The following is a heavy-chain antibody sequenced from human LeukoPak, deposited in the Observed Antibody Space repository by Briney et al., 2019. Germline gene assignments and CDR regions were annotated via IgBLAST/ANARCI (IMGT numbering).Heavy chain of an antibody. V-gene: IGHV3-53*01. CDR2: IYSGGST. Sequence: PGGSLRLSCAASGFIVNSKYMSWVRQAPGKGLEWVSVIYSGGSTYYAASVEGRFTISRDNSKNTVYLQMNNLRVDDTAVYYCARAGPIDYWGQGILVTVSS. J-gene: IGHJ4*02. CDR3: ARAGPIDY. CDR1: GFIVNSKY.